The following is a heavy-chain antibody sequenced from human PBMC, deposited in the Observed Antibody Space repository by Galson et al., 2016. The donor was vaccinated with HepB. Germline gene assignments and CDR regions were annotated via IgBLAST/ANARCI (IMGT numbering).Heavy chain of an antibody. D-gene: IGHD3/OR15-3a*01. CDR2: VYSGGST. CDR1: GFTFSQRG. J-gene: IGHJ4*02. CDR3: AREGGRGGLPYH. V-gene: IGHV3-NL1*01. Sequence: SLRLSCAASGFTFSQRGMHWVRQAPGKGLEWVSVVYSGGSTYYADSGKGRLTISRDNSKNTLSLQMNSLRVEDTAVYYFAREGGRGGLPYHWGQGTLVTVSS.